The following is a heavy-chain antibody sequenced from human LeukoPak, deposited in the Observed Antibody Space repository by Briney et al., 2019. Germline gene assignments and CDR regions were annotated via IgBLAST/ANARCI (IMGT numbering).Heavy chain of an antibody. Sequence: SETLSLTCTVSGGSISSYYWSWIRQPPGKGLEWIGYIYYSGSTNYNPSLKSRVNISVDTSKNQFSLNLSSVTAADTAVYYCARDPYCSGGSCWVRYAFDIWGQGTKVTVSS. CDR3: ARDPYCSGGSCWVRYAFDI. V-gene: IGHV4-59*12. CDR1: GGSISSYY. J-gene: IGHJ3*02. D-gene: IGHD2-15*01. CDR2: IYYSGST.